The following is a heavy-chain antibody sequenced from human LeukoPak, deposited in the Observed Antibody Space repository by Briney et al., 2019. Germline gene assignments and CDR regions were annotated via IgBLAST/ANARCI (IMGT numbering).Heavy chain of an antibody. Sequence: GGSLRLSCAASGFTFSSYAMHWVRQAPGKGLEYVSAISSNGGSTYYANSVKGRFTIPRDNSKNTLYLQMGSLRAEDMAVYYCARDYCSGGSCYSFDGWGQGTLVTVSS. CDR2: ISSNGGST. J-gene: IGHJ4*02. D-gene: IGHD2-15*01. CDR3: ARDYCSGGSCYSFDG. CDR1: GFTFSSYA. V-gene: IGHV3-64*01.